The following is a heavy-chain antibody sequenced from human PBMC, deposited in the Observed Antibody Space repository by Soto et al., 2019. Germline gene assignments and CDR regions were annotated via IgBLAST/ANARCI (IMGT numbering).Heavy chain of an antibody. D-gene: IGHD3-22*01. V-gene: IGHV3-15*01. CDR2: IKSKTDGGTT. CDR3: TTEDGGYYYVGFGDY. J-gene: IGHJ4*02. Sequence: EVQLVESGGGLVKPGGSLRLSCAASGFTFSNAWMSWVRQAPGKGLEWVGRIKSKTDGGTTDYAAPVKGRFTISRDDSKNTLYLQMNSLKTEDTAVYYCTTEDGGYYYVGFGDYWGQGTLVTVSS. CDR1: GFTFSNAW.